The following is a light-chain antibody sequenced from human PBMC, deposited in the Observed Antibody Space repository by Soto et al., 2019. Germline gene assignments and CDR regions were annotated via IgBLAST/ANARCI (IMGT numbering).Light chain of an antibody. J-gene: IGKJ1*01. CDR1: RDITNH. Sequence: DIQMTQSPSSLSASVGDRVTFTCRASRDITNHLAWYQQKPGKVPKLLIYAASTLQSGVPSRFSGSGSGTEFTLTISSLQPEDVATYFCLPYNSGLWPFGQGTKVEIK. CDR3: LPYNSGLWP. CDR2: AAS. V-gene: IGKV1-27*01.